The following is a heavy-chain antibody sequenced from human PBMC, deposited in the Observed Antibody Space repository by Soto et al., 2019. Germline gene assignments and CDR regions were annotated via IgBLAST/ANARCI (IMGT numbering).Heavy chain of an antibody. D-gene: IGHD3-10*02. J-gene: IGHJ5*02. Sequence: SETLSLTCTVSGGSISSYYWSWIRQPPGKGLEWIGYIYYSGSTNYNPSLKSRVTISVDTSKNQFSLKLSSVTAADTAVYYCASQPGAMIGCFDPWGQGTLVTVSP. CDR3: ASQPGAMIGCFDP. CDR1: GGSISSYY. CDR2: IYYSGST. V-gene: IGHV4-59*08.